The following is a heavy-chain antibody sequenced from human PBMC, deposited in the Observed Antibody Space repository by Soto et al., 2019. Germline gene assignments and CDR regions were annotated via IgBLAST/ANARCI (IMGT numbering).Heavy chain of an antibody. Sequence: EVQLLESGGGLVQPGGSVRLSCAASGFTFRNYAMTWVRQAPGKGLEWVSSIHGEGAGTYYADSVKGRFTVSRDDSKEKLYLQMSSLRVDDTAVYYCAKDGVARNGDWDWFDPWGQGTLVTVAS. CDR2: IHGEGAGT. CDR3: AKDGVARNGDWDWFDP. J-gene: IGHJ5*02. D-gene: IGHD6-19*01. CDR1: GFTFRNYA. V-gene: IGHV3-23*01.